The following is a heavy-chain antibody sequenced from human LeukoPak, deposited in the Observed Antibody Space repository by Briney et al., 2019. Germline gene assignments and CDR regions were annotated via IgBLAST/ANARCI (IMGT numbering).Heavy chain of an antibody. J-gene: IGHJ3*02. V-gene: IGHV3-64D*06. D-gene: IGHD4-23*01. CDR3: SRWSFENDAFDI. Sequence: PGGSLRLSCSASGFTFSSYAMHWARQAPGQGMEYVSAISSNGGSTYYADSVKGRFTISRDNSKNTLYLQMRSLRAEDTAVYYCSRWSFENDAFDIWGQGTMVTVSS. CDR2: ISSNGGST. CDR1: GFTFSSYA.